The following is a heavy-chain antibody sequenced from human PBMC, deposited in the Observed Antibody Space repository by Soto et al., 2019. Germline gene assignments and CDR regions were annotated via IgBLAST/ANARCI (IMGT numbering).Heavy chain of an antibody. V-gene: IGHV3-74*01. CDR2: IGTDGSAT. D-gene: IGHD4-17*01. Sequence: GGSLRLSCAASGFTFSSKWMHWVRQAPAKGLVWVSRIGTDGSATTYADSAKGRFTISRGNAKSTVYLQLNSLRAEDTAGYYCVWALMTTVAEGDYWGQGTLVTVSS. J-gene: IGHJ4*02. CDR1: GFTFSSKW. CDR3: VWALMTTVAEGDY.